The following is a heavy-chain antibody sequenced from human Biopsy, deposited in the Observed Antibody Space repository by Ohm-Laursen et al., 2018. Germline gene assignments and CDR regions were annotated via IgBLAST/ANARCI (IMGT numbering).Heavy chain of an antibody. CDR3: ASAHQYCSATTCNGGSDF. V-gene: IGHV3-23*01. Sequence: SLRLSCTASGFTFSSYAVSWVRQAPGKGLEWVSVISGSGASTDSADSVKGRFTISRDNAKDSLDLQMSSLRVEDTALYYCASAHQYCSATTCNGGSDFWGQGTLVTVSS. J-gene: IGHJ4*02. CDR2: ISGSGAST. CDR1: GFTFSSYA. D-gene: IGHD2-15*01.